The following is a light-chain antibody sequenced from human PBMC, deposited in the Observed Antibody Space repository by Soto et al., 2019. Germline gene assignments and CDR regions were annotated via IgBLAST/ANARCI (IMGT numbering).Light chain of an antibody. CDR3: QSYDSRLSGVV. CDR1: SSKIGAGYD. Sequence: QLVLTQPPSVSGAPGQRVTISCTGSSSKIGAGYDVHWYQQLPGTAPKLLIYGNSNRPSGVPDRFSGSKSGTSASLAITGLQAEDEADYYCQSYDSRLSGVVFGGGTKLTVL. V-gene: IGLV1-40*01. J-gene: IGLJ2*01. CDR2: GNS.